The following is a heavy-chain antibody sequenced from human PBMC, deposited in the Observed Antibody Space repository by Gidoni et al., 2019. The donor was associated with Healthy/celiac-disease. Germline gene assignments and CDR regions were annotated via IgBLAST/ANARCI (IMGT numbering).Heavy chain of an antibody. V-gene: IGHV4-34*01. D-gene: IGHD3-3*01. Sequence: QVQLQQWGAGLLKPSETLSLTCAVYGGSFSGYYWSWIRQPPGKGLEWIGEINHSGSTNYNPSLKSRVTISVDTSKNQFSLKLSSVTAADTAVYYCARGVPHNYDFWSGYCGFDYWGQGTLVTVSS. CDR3: ARGVPHNYDFWSGYCGFDY. CDR1: GGSFSGYY. CDR2: INHSGST. J-gene: IGHJ4*02.